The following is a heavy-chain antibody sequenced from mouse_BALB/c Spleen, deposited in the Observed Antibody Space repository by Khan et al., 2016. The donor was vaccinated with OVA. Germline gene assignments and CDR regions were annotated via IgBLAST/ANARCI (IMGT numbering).Heavy chain of an antibody. CDR2: ISSGGDNL. CDR3: ARHNYGPFAY. CDR1: GFTFSTYA. V-gene: IGHV5-9-3*01. Sequence: EVELVESGGDLVKPGGSLKLSCSASGFTFSTYAMSWVRQTPEKRLEWVATISSGGDNLFYPDSVKGRFTISRDNANYTLYLPMSCLRSEDTARYYCARHNYGPFAYWGQGTRVTVSA. D-gene: IGHD1-1*01. J-gene: IGHJ3*01.